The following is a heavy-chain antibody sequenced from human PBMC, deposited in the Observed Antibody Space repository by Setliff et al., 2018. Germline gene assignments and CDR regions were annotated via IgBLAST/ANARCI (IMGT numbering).Heavy chain of an antibody. Sequence: ASVKVSCKASGYTFTDYYMHWVQQAPGKGLEWMGRVDPEDGETIYAEKFQGRVTITADTSTDTAYMELSSLRSEDTAVYYCARDPFAVRAATNWYDHWGQGTLVTVSS. CDR2: VDPEDGET. CDR3: ARDPFAVRAATNWYDH. CDR1: GYTFTDYY. D-gene: IGHD6-13*01. V-gene: IGHV1-69-2*01. J-gene: IGHJ5*02.